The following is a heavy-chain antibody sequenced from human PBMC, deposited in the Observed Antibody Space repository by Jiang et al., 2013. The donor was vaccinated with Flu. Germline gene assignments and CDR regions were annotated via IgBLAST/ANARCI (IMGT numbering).Heavy chain of an antibody. CDR1: YTFTSYG. V-gene: IGHV1-18*01. Sequence: YTFTSYGISWVRQAPGQGLEWMGWISAYNGNTNYAQKLQGRVTMTTDTSTSTAYMELRSLRSDDSAVYYCARFWIWSGHNGGMDVWGQGTTVTVSS. CDR2: ISAYNGNT. CDR3: ARFWIWSGHNGGMDV. D-gene: IGHD3-3*01. J-gene: IGHJ6*02.